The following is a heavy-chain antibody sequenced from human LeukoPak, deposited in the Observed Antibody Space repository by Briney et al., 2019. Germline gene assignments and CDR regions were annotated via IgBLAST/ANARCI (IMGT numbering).Heavy chain of an antibody. D-gene: IGHD6-19*01. Sequence: GGSLRLSCAASGFTFRSYTMSWVRQAPGGGLEWVSAIDGLGYSTYYVDSVNGRFTISRDNSQNTLYLEMNSLTAEDTAVYYCAKELRSHTGWPFDYWGQGALDTVSS. CDR2: IDGLGYST. CDR3: AKELRSHTGWPFDY. V-gene: IGHV3-23*01. CDR1: GFTFRSYT. J-gene: IGHJ4*02.